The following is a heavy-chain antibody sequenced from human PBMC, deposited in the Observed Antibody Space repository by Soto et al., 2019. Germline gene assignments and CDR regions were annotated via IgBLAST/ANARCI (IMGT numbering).Heavy chain of an antibody. V-gene: IGHV3-11*01. CDR1: GFTFSDYY. D-gene: IGHD2-15*01. CDR2: ISSSGSTI. Sequence: QVQLVESGGGLVKPGGSLRLSCAASGFTFSDYYMSWIRQAPGKGLEWVSYISSSGSTIYYADSVKGRFTISRDNAKNSLYLQMKSMRAEDTAVYYCARDRYCSGGSCYKPATVDYWGQGSLVTVSS. CDR3: ARDRYCSGGSCYKPATVDY. J-gene: IGHJ4*02.